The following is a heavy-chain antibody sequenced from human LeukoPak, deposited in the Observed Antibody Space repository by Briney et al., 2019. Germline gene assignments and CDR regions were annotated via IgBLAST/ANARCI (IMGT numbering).Heavy chain of an antibody. CDR2: ISGSGGST. V-gene: IGHV3-23*01. CDR3: ASTYYYDSSGYDLTFDY. D-gene: IGHD3-22*01. Sequence: GGSLRLSCAASGFTFSNYGMNWVRQAPGKGLEWVSGISGSGGSTYSADSVKGRFIISRDNSKNTLYLQMNSLRAEDTAVYYCASTYYYDSSGYDLTFDYWGQGTLVTVSS. CDR1: GFTFSNYG. J-gene: IGHJ4*02.